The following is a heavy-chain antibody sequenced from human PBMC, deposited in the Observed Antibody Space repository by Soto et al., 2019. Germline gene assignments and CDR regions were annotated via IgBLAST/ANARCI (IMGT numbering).Heavy chain of an antibody. CDR1: GGSISSYY. Sequence: SETLSLTCTVSGGSISSYYWSWIRQPPGKGLEWIGYIYYSGSTNYNPSLKSRVTISVDTSKNQFSLKLSSVTAADTAVYYCAPHTGGYMVRGPGWGQGTLVNVSS. CDR3: APHTGGYMVRGPG. D-gene: IGHD3-10*01. CDR2: IYYSGST. J-gene: IGHJ4*02. V-gene: IGHV4-59*01.